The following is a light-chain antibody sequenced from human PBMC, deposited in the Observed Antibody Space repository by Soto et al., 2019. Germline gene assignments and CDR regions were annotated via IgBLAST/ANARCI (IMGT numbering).Light chain of an antibody. CDR2: GAS. CDR3: QQSYSSPLT. Sequence: DIQMTQSPSSLSASVGDRVTITCRASQSITTFLNWYQQEPGKAPKALIYGASSLQSGVPSRFSGSGSGTEFTLIISSLQPEDFATYYCQQSYSSPLTFGPGTKVNIK. V-gene: IGKV1-39*01. CDR1: QSITTF. J-gene: IGKJ3*01.